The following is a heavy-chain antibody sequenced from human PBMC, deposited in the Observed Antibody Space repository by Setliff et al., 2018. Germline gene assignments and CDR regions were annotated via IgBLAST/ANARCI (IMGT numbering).Heavy chain of an antibody. J-gene: IGHJ4*02. Sequence: GASVKVSCKVSGYRLIEVSMHWVRQAPGKGLEWMGGFDPEDEETIYAQKFQGRVTITADKSTSTAYMELSSLTSEDTAVYYCARRPYDSSGYFNYWGQGTLVTVSS. CDR2: FDPEDEET. CDR3: ARRPYDSSGYFNY. V-gene: IGHV1-24*01. D-gene: IGHD3-22*01. CDR1: GYRLIEVS.